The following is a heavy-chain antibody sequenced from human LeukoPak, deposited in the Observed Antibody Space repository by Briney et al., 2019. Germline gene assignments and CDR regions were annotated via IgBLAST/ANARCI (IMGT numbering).Heavy chain of an antibody. J-gene: IGHJ6*03. CDR1: GGTFSSYA. CDR2: IIPIFGTA. V-gene: IGHV1-69*06. Sequence: ASVKVSCKASGGTFSSYAISWVRQAPGQGLEWMGGIIPIFGTAIYAQKFQGRVTMTEDTSTDTAYMELSSLRSEDTAVYYCATGYCSSTSCPAYYYYYMDVWGKGTTVTVSS. D-gene: IGHD2-2*01. CDR3: ATGYCSSTSCPAYYYYYMDV.